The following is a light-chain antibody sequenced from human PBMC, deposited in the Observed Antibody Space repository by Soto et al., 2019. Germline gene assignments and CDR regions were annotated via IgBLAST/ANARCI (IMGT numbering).Light chain of an antibody. J-gene: IGLJ1*01. CDR1: SSDVGSYNY. V-gene: IGLV2-14*01. CDR3: SPYTNSGTYV. CDR2: DVS. Sequence: QSVLTQPASVSGSPGQSITISCTGTSSDVGSYNYVSWYQQDPGKAPKLIFYDVSNRPSGVSDRFSVSKSGNTASLTISNALAEDQAPYYCSPYTNSGTYVFGTGTTVTVL.